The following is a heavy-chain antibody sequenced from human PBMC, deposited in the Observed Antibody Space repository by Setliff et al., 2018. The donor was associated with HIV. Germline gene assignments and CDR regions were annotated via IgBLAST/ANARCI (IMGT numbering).Heavy chain of an antibody. V-gene: IGHV4-61*03. CDR3: ARVPRQLLKGAAAYFDY. J-gene: IGHJ4*02. CDR2: IYYSGST. Sequence: SETLSLTCTVSGGSISSTNSYWSWIRQPPGEGLEWVGYIYYSGSTNYNPSLKSRVTISVDTSKNHFSLRLNSVTAADTAVYYCARVPRQLLKGAAAYFDYWGQGTLVTVSS. CDR1: GGSISSTNSY. D-gene: IGHD5-18*01.